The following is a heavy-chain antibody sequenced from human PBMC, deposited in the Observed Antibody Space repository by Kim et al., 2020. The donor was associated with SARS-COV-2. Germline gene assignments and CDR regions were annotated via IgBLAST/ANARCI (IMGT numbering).Heavy chain of an antibody. CDR1: GLIFSSYG. Sequence: GGSLRLSCAASGLIFSSYGMHWVRQAPGKGLEWVAVISNDGSSKYYADSVKGRFTISRDNSKNTLYVQMNSLRADDTAVYYCAKVVTTVRNGMDVWGQGTTVTVSS. V-gene: IGHV3-30*18. J-gene: IGHJ6*02. D-gene: IGHD4-17*01. CDR2: ISNDGSSK. CDR3: AKVVTTVRNGMDV.